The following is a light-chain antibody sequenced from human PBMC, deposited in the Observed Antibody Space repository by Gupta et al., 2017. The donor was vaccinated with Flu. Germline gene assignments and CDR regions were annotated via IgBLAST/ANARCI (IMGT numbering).Light chain of an antibody. V-gene: IGKV1-39*01. CDR3: QQRDSTPNS. CDR1: QSISSY. CDR2: AAS. J-gene: IGKJ2*03. Sequence: DIQMTQSPSSLSASVGDRVTITCRASQSISSYLNWYQQKPGKAPKLLIYAASSLQSGVPSRFSGSGSGTDFTLTISSRQPEDFATYYCQQRDSTPNSFGQGTKLEIK.